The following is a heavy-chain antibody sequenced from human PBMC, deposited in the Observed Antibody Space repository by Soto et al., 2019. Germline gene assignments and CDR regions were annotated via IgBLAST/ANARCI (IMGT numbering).Heavy chain of an antibody. CDR1: GCSISGYY. CDR2: IFHTGST. D-gene: IGHD5-12*01. J-gene: IGHJ4*02. CDR3: AKVRGYASGWRYFDY. Sequence: PXETRSLTCNVSGCSISGYYWSWIRQAPGKGLQWIGYIFHTGSTSYNPSLRSRVTISVDTSKNQFSLNMNSVTAADTAVYYCAKVRGYASGWRYFDYWGQGTLVTVSS. V-gene: IGHV4-59*01.